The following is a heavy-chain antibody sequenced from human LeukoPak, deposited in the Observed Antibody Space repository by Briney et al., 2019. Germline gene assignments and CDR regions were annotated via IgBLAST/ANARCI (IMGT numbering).Heavy chain of an antibody. D-gene: IGHD6-6*01. CDR2: IIPIFGTA. CDR3: ARDVVAARLIWFDP. CDR1: GGTFSSYA. Sequence: GSSVKVSCKASGGTFSSYAISWVRQAPGQGLEWMGGIIPIFGTANYAQKFQGRVTITADESTSTAYMELSSLRSEDTAVCYCARDVVAARLIWFDPCGQGTLVTVSS. J-gene: IGHJ5*02. V-gene: IGHV1-69*01.